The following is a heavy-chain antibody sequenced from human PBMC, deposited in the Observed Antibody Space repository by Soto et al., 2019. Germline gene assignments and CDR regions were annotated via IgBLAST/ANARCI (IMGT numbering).Heavy chain of an antibody. CDR3: ARLKTYALLTGPDF. CDR2: IYHSGST. D-gene: IGHD3-9*01. V-gene: IGHV4-4*02. CDR1: GGSINNSYW. Sequence: QVQLQESGPGLVKPSGTLSLTCAVSGGSINNSYWWSWVRQPPGKGLEWVGEIYHSGSTNYNPSLNSRVTIAVDRSKNQVSLKLTSVTSADTAVYYCARLKTYALLTGPDFWGQGTLVTGSS. J-gene: IGHJ4*02.